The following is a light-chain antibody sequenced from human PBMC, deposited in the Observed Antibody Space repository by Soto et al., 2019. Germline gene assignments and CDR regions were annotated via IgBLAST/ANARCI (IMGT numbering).Light chain of an antibody. CDR1: QTISIW. CDR2: KAS. J-gene: IGKJ5*01. CDR3: QQSYSTSIT. Sequence: DIQMTQSPSTLSGSVGDRVTITCRASQTISIWLAWYQQKPGKAPKLLIYKASTLKSGVPSRFSGSGSGTEFTLTISSLQTDDFATYYCQQSYSTSITFGQGTRLEIK. V-gene: IGKV1-5*03.